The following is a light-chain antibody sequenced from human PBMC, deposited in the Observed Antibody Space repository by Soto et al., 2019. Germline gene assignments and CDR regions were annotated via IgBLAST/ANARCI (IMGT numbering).Light chain of an antibody. CDR1: SSNIGNRA. CDR2: RND. Sequence: QSVLTQPPSTSGTPGQRVTISCSGSSSNIGNRAVNWYQQVPGTAPKLLIYRNDQRPSGVPDRFFGSKSGTSASLAISGLQSEDEADYYCSTWDDSLNAQVFGGGTKLTVL. CDR3: STWDDSLNAQV. V-gene: IGLV1-44*01. J-gene: IGLJ2*01.